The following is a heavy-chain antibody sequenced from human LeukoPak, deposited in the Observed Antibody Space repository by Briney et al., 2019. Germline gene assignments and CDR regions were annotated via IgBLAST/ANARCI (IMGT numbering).Heavy chain of an antibody. CDR1: GFTFSSSW. V-gene: IGHV3-52*01. D-gene: IGHD4-17*01. J-gene: IGHJ5*02. Sequence: GGSLRLSCAASGFTFSSSWMHWVCQAPEKGLEWVADIKCDGSEKYYVDSVKGRLTISRDNAKNSLYLQVNSLRAEDMTVYYCVRAIMTTAINWFDPWGQGTLVTVSS. CDR3: VRAIMTTAINWFDP. CDR2: IKCDGSEK.